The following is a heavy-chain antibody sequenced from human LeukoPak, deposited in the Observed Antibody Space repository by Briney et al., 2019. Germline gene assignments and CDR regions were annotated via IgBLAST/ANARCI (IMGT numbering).Heavy chain of an antibody. CDR3: ARDGGYDFWSGYRDY. V-gene: IGHV3-30-3*01. D-gene: IGHD3-3*01. CDR2: ISYDGSSK. CDR1: GFTFSSYA. J-gene: IGHJ4*02. Sequence: GGSLRLSCAASGFTFSSYAMHWVRQAPGKGLEWVAVISYDGSSKYYADSVKGRFTISRDNSKNTLYLQMNSLRAEDTAVYYCARDGGYDFWSGYRDYWGQGTLVTVSS.